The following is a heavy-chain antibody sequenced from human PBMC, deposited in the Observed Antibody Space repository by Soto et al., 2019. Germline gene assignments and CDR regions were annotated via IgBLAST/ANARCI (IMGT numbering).Heavy chain of an antibody. CDR3: ARVEMATITLDY. CDR1: GGSISSYY. V-gene: IGHV4-59*01. Sequence: QVQLQESGPGLVKPSETLSLTCTVSGGSISSYYWSWIRQPPGKGLEWIGYIYYSGSTNYNPSLKSRVTISVDTSKNQFSLKLSSVTAADTAVYYCARVEMATITLDYWGQGTLVTVSS. D-gene: IGHD5-12*01. CDR2: IYYSGST. J-gene: IGHJ4*02.